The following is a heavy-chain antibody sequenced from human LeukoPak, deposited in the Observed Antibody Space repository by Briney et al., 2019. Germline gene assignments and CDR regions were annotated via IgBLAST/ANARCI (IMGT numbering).Heavy chain of an antibody. CDR3: ARGITIFGVVPLRGYYYMDV. CDR2: IYHSGST. D-gene: IGHD3-3*01. CDR1: GGSLSSDGYY. Sequence: PSQTLSLTCTVSGGSLSSDGYYWSWIRQPPGKGLEWIGYIYHSGSTYYNPSLTSRVTISLERSRIQFSLKLNSVTAADTAVYYCARGITIFGVVPLRGYYYMDVWGKGTTVTVSS. V-gene: IGHV4-30-2*01. J-gene: IGHJ6*03.